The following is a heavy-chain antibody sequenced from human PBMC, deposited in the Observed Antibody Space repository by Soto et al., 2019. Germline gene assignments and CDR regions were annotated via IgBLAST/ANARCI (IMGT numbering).Heavy chain of an antibody. CDR1: GGSFSGYY. Sequence: SETLSLTCAVYGGSFSGYYWSWIRQPPGKGLEWIGEINHSGSTNYNPSLKSRVTISVDTSKNQFSLKLSSVTAADTAVYYCARAGQARYSYGYRRWFDPWGQGTLVTVSS. D-gene: IGHD5-18*01. CDR2: INHSGST. J-gene: IGHJ5*02. CDR3: ARAGQARYSYGYRRWFDP. V-gene: IGHV4-34*01.